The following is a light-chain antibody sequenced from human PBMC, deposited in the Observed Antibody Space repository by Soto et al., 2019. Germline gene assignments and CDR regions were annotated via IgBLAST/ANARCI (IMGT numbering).Light chain of an antibody. V-gene: IGKV1-27*01. CDR3: LTYNSGLWT. CDR2: AAS. Sequence: DIQMTQSPSSLSASVGDRVTFTCRASRDITNHLAWYQQKPGKVPKLLIYAASTLQSGVPSRFSGSGSGTDFTLAISSLQPEDVATYFCLTYNSGLWTFGQGTKVEIK. CDR1: RDITNH. J-gene: IGKJ1*01.